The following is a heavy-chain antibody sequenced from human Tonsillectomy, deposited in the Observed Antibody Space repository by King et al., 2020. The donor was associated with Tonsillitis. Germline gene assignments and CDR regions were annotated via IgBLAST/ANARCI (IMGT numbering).Heavy chain of an antibody. Sequence: VQLVESGGGLVKPGGSLRLSCAASGFTFSNYNMNWVRQAPGKGLEWVSSISSSSSYIYYADSLKGRFTISRDNAKNPLYLQMNSLRAEDTAVYYCAGDDADSSSDAFDIWGQGTMVTVSS. CDR2: ISSSSSYI. D-gene: IGHD2-15*01. V-gene: IGHV3-21*01. J-gene: IGHJ3*02. CDR1: GFTFSNYN. CDR3: AGDDADSSSDAFDI.